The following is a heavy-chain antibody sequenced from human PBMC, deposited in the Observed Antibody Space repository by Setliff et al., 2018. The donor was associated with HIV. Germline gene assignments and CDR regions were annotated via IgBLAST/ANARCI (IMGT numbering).Heavy chain of an antibody. CDR1: GFTFISYA. J-gene: IGHJ4*02. CDR3: VREPGAPGYFDY. D-gene: IGHD7-27*01. Sequence: GGSLRLSCAASGFTFISYAMSWIRQAPGKGLEWVSYISSSSSYTNYADSVKGRFTISRDNAKNSLYLQMNSLRAEDTALYYCVREPGAPGYFDYWGQGTLVTVSS. V-gene: IGHV3-11*06. CDR2: ISSSSSYT.